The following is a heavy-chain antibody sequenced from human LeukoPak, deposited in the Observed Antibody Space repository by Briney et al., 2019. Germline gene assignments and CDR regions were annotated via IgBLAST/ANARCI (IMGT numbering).Heavy chain of an antibody. CDR3: ARARWSAEVVYFDY. V-gene: IGHV3-7*01. CDR1: GFTFSSYW. D-gene: IGHD2-15*01. J-gene: IGHJ4*02. Sequence: GGSLRLSCAASGFTFSSYWMSWVRQAPGKGLEWVANIKQDGSEKYYVDSVKGRFTISRDNAKNSMYLQMNSLRAEDTALYYCARARWSAEVVYFDYWGQGTLVTVSS. CDR2: IKQDGSEK.